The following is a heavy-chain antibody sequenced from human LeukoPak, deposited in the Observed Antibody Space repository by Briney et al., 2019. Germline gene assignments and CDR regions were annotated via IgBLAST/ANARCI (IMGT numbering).Heavy chain of an antibody. CDR1: GFTFSTYT. Sequence: GGSLRLSCAAFGFTFSTYTMNWVRQAPGKGLEWVSYISSSGSTIYYADSVKGRSTISRDNAKNSLYLQMNSLRAEDTAVYYCAREAYSSGWWEYFDYWGQGTLVTVSS. D-gene: IGHD6-19*01. V-gene: IGHV3-48*04. J-gene: IGHJ4*02. CDR2: ISSSGSTI. CDR3: AREAYSSGWWEYFDY.